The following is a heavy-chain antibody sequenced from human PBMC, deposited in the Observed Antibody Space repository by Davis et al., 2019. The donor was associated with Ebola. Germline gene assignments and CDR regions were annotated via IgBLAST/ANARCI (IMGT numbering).Heavy chain of an antibody. J-gene: IGHJ4*02. CDR3: ARDYYDSSGYYGVYFDY. D-gene: IGHD3-22*01. Sequence: PGGFLRLSCAASGFTFSSYSMNWVRQAPGKGLEWVSSISSSSSYIYYADSVKGRFTTSRDNAKNSLYLQMNSLRAEDTAVYYCARDYYDSSGYYGVYFDYWGQGTLVTVSS. CDR2: ISSSSSYI. V-gene: IGHV3-21*01. CDR1: GFTFSSYS.